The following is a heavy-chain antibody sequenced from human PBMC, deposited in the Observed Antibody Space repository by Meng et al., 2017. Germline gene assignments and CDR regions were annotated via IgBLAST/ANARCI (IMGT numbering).Heavy chain of an antibody. J-gene: IGHJ4*02. D-gene: IGHD6-19*01. CDR3: ARDDSSGWYYFNY. V-gene: IGHV1-69*06. CDR2: IIPIFGTA. CDR1: GGPFSSYA. Sequence: LGERGAEGKKPGSSVKVSCKASGGPFSSYAISWVRQAPGQGLEWMGGIIPIFGTANYAQKFQGRVTITADKSTSTAYMELSSLRSEDTAVYYCARDDSSGWYYFNYWGQGTLVTVSS.